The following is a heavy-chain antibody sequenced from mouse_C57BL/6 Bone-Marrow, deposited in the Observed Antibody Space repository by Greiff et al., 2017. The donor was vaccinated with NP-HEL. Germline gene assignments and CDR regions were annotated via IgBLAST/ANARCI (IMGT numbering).Heavy chain of an antibody. V-gene: IGHV1-47*01. Sequence: VQLQQSGAELVKPGASVKMSCKASGYTFTTYPIEWMKQNHGKSLEWIGNFHPYNDDTKYNEKFKGKATLTVERSSSTVYLELSRLTSDDSAVYYCAVYYYGSSYHAMDYWGQGTSVTVSS. CDR2: FHPYNDDT. J-gene: IGHJ4*01. CDR3: AVYYYGSSYHAMDY. CDR1: GYTFTTYP. D-gene: IGHD1-1*01.